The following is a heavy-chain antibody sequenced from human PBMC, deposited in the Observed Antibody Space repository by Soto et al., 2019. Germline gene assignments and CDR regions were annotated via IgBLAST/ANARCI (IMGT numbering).Heavy chain of an antibody. CDR3: ARGQRFSDWFDP. D-gene: IGHD3-3*01. CDR2: DYSSGGT. Sequence: SETLSLTCTVSGGPMSSYYWTWIRQPAGKGLEWIGRDYSSGGTHYNPSLKSRVTISLDTSKNQFSLRLLSVTDADTAVYYCARGQRFSDWFDPWGQGTLVTVSA. V-gene: IGHV4-4*07. J-gene: IGHJ5*02. CDR1: GGPMSSYY.